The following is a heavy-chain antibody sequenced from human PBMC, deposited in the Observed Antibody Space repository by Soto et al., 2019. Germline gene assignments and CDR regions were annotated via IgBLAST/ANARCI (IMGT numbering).Heavy chain of an antibody. CDR3: ARDGRIRRPDWYFDL. J-gene: IGHJ2*01. D-gene: IGHD2-15*01. CDR2: ISRSGSTI. Sequence: GGSLRLSCAASGLTFSSYEMNWVRQAPGKGLEWVSYISRSGSTIYYADSVKGRVTISRDNAKNSLYLQMNSLRAEDTAVYYCARDGRIRRPDWYFDLWGRGTLVTVSS. CDR1: GLTFSSYE. V-gene: IGHV3-48*03.